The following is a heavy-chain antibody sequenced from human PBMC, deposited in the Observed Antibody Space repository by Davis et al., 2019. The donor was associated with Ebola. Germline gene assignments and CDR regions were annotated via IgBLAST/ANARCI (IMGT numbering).Heavy chain of an antibody. CDR1: GYTFTGYY. V-gene: IGHV1-2*04. D-gene: IGHD2-15*01. J-gene: IGHJ4*02. CDR3: ERDGVCSGATCYAYFDF. Sequence: AASVKVSCKASGYTFTGYYIHWVRQAPGQGLEWMGWINPNSAYTKYSQKFQGWVTMTRDTPISTASMELNRLTSDDTAVYYCERDGVCSGATCYAYFDFWGQGTLVTVSS. CDR2: INPNSAYT.